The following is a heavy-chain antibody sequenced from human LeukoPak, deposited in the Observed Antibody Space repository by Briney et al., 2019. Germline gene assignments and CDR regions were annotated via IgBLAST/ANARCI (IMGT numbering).Heavy chain of an antibody. V-gene: IGHV4-39*01. CDR2: IYYSGST. Sequence: SETLSLTCTVSGGSISSSSYYWGWIRQPPGKGLGWIGSIYYSGSTSYNPSLKSRVTISVDTSKNQLSLKLSSVTAADTAVYYCARLPLRYQVDYWGQGTLVTVSS. CDR1: GGSISSSSYY. D-gene: IGHD2-2*01. CDR3: ARLPLRYQVDY. J-gene: IGHJ4*02.